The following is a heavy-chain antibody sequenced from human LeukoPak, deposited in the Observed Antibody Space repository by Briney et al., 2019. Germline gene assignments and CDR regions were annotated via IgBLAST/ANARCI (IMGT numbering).Heavy chain of an antibody. CDR1: GGTFSSYA. Sequence: SVKVSCKASGGTFSSYAISWVRQAPGQGLEWMGGIIPIFGTANYAQKFQGRVTITTDESTSTAYMELSSLRSEDTAVYYCAAGRWLQLSPFDYWGQGTLVTVSS. CDR2: IIPIFGTA. J-gene: IGHJ4*02. D-gene: IGHD5-24*01. CDR3: AAGRWLQLSPFDY. V-gene: IGHV1-69*05.